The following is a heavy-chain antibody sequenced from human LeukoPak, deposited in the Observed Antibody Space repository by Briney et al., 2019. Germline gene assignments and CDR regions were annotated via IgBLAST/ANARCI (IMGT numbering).Heavy chain of an antibody. CDR1: GGSISRGSYY. J-gene: IGHJ4*02. D-gene: IGHD3-22*01. V-gene: IGHV4-61*02. CDR2: IYTSGST. CDR3: ASFLAGYYYDSSGFLGIGIDY. Sequence: SETLSLTCTVSGGSISRGSYYWSWIRQPAGKGLEWIGRIYTSGSTNYNPSLKSRVTISVDTSKNQFSLKLSSVTAADTAVYYCASFLAGYYYDSSGFLGIGIDYWGQGTLVTVSS.